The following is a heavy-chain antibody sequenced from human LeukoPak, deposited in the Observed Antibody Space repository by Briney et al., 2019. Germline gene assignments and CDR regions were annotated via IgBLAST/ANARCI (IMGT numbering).Heavy chain of an antibody. CDR2: VVANNGRT. V-gene: IGHV3-23*01. CDR3: AKETAPDSILTTVDY. CDR1: GFTFSSYA. D-gene: IGHD1-1*01. Sequence: RGSLRLSCSASGFTFSSYAMSWVRQAAREGLEWVSAVVANNGRTYYADSVTGPFTLSRDDPRNPLYLQINSLRAEDTAVYYCAKETAPDSILTTVDYWGQGALVTVSS. J-gene: IGHJ4*02.